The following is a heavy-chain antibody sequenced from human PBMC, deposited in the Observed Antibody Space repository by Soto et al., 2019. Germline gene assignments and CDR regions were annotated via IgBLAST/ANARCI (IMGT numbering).Heavy chain of an antibody. D-gene: IGHD3-10*01. Sequence: SETLSLTCTVSGGSISSGGHYWSWIRQHPGKGLEWIGYIYYSGNTYYNPSLKSRVIISVDTSKNQFFLKLSSVTAADTAVYFCARVEYYYKGRRFDIWGQGTMVTVSS. CDR1: GGSISSGGHY. CDR2: IYYSGNT. V-gene: IGHV4-31*03. CDR3: ARVEYYYKGRRFDI. J-gene: IGHJ3*02.